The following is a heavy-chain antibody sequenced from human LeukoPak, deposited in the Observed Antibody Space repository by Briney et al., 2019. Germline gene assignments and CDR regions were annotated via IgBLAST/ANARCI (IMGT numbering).Heavy chain of an antibody. J-gene: IGHJ4*02. D-gene: IGHD3-10*01. Sequence: PETLSLTCAVYGGSFSGYYWSWLRQPPGKGLEWIGEINHSGSTNYNPSLKSRVTISVDTSKNQFSLKLSSVTAADTAVYYCARSPPSSGSYPDWGQGTLVTVSS. CDR1: GGSFSGYY. CDR3: ARSPPSSGSYPD. CDR2: INHSGST. V-gene: IGHV4-34*01.